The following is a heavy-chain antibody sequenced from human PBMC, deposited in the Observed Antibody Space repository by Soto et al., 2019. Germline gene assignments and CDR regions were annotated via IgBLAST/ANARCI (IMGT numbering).Heavy chain of an antibody. CDR2: ISSNSAYI. D-gene: IGHD6-13*01. CDR1: GFTFRSFT. V-gene: IGHV3-21*01. Sequence: GGSLRLSCAASGFTFRSFTMNWVRQSPGKGLEWVSTISSNSAYIYYTDALRGRFTISRDNAKNSLHLQMNSLRAEDTAVCYCTRDASRDSSARGWFDPWGPGTLVTVSS. J-gene: IGHJ5*02. CDR3: TRDASRDSSARGWFDP.